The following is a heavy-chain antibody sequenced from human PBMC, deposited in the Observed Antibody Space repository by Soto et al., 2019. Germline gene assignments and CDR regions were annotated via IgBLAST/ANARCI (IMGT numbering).Heavy chain of an antibody. CDR1: GGSISSGAYY. Sequence: QVQLQESGPGLVKPSQTLSLTCTVSGGSISSGAYYWSWIRQHPGKGLEWIGYIYYSGSTYYNPSLKSRVTISVDTSKNQLSLKLSSVTAADTAVYYCAREGRYFDWLLRPRNYYYYYYMDVWGKGTTVTVSS. CDR2: IYYSGST. V-gene: IGHV4-31*03. CDR3: AREGRYFDWLLRPRNYYYYYYMDV. D-gene: IGHD3-9*01. J-gene: IGHJ6*03.